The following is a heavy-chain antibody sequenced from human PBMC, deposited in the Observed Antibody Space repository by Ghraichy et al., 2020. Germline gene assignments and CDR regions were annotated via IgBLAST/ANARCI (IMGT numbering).Heavy chain of an antibody. J-gene: IGHJ4*02. CDR2: ISGSGIGT. Sequence: GGSLRLSCAASGFTFTNYAMSWVRQAPGKGLEWVSSISGSGIGTYYADSVKGRFTISRDNSKNTVSLQMNSLKAEDTAVYYCAKTRKNGYNTVNNWCQGTLVTVSS. V-gene: IGHV3-23*01. CDR1: GFTFTNYA. CDR3: AKTRKNGYNTVNN. D-gene: IGHD5-24*01.